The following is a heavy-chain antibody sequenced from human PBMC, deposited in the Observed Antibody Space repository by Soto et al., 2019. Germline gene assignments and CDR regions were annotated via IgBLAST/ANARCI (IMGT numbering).Heavy chain of an antibody. CDR1: GGSISSSSYY. CDR3: ARHTIAHLFDY. J-gene: IGHJ4*02. Sequence: SETLSLTCTVSGGSISSSSYYWGWIRQPPGKGLEWIGSIYYSGSTYYNPSLKSRVTISVDTSKNQFSLKLSSVTAADTAVYYCARHTIAHLFDYWGQGTLVTVS. V-gene: IGHV4-39*01. D-gene: IGHD1-1*01. CDR2: IYYSGST.